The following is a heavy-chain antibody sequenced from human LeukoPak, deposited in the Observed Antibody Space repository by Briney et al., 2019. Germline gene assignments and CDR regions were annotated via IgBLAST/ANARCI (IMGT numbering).Heavy chain of an antibody. Sequence: EASVKVSCKASAYTFTDYYISWVRQAPGHGREGMGWIDPHSGGTKYAQKFQGRVTMTRDTSISTAYMELSRLSSDDTAVYYCAREYYDSSGRKHAFDIWGQGTMVTVSS. V-gene: IGHV1-2*02. J-gene: IGHJ3*02. CDR3: AREYYDSSGRKHAFDI. CDR2: IDPHSGGT. CDR1: AYTFTDYY. D-gene: IGHD3-22*01.